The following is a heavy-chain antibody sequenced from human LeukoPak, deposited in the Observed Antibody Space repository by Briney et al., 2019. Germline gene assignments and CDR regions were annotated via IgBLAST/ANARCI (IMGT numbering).Heavy chain of an antibody. CDR3: ARDKHSRSSGNWFDP. V-gene: IGHV4-59*01. CDR1: GGSISSYY. Sequence: PSETLSLTCTVSGGSISSYYWSWIRQPPGKGLEWIGYIYYSGSTIYNPSLKSRVTISVDTSKNQFSLKLSSVTAADTAVYYCARDKHSRSSGNWFDPWGQGTLVTVSS. CDR2: IYYSGST. J-gene: IGHJ5*02. D-gene: IGHD6-6*01.